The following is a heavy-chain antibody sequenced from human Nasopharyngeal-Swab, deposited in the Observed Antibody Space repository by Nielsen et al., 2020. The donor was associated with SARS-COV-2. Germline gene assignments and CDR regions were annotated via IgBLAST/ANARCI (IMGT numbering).Heavy chain of an antibody. V-gene: IGHV3-66*01. CDR1: GFTVSSNY. J-gene: IGHJ6*03. Sequence: GESLKISSAASGFTVSSNYMHWVRQAPGEGLEWVSAFYSGGTTYYADSVKGRVTISRDNSNNTVYLQMNSLRAEDTAVYYCARGSTVSSYYHYMDVWGKGTTVTVSS. CDR3: ARGSTVSSYYHYMDV. D-gene: IGHD2-2*01. CDR2: FYSGGTT.